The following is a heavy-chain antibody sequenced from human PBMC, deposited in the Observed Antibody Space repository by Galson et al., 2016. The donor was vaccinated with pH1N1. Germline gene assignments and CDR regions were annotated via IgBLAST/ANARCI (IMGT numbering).Heavy chain of an antibody. CDR2: NNPYDGNT. CDR3: ARDTKIEGVTTGWFYP. Sequence: SVKVSCKASGYTFDMFGISWVRQAPGQGLQWMGWNNPYDGNTNYAQKFQGRVTLTTDTSTSTAYLELRSLRSDDTAVYYCARDTKIEGVTTGWFYPWGQGSLFTVSS. CDR1: GYTFDMFG. V-gene: IGHV1-18*01. J-gene: IGHJ5*02. D-gene: IGHD3-16*01.